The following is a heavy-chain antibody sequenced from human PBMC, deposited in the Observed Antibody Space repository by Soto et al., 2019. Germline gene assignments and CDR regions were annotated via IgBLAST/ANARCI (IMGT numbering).Heavy chain of an antibody. Sequence: GGSLRLSCAASGFTFSSYAMSWVRQAPGKGLEWVSAISGSGGSTYYADSVKGRFTISRDNSKNTLYLQMNSLRAEDTAVYYCAKGGYSYGLNSGPEQYYYDSSGSPAFDYWGQGTLVTVSS. CDR1: GFTFSSYA. CDR2: ISGSGGST. J-gene: IGHJ4*02. V-gene: IGHV3-23*01. D-gene: IGHD3-22*01. CDR3: AKGGYSYGLNSGPEQYYYDSSGSPAFDY.